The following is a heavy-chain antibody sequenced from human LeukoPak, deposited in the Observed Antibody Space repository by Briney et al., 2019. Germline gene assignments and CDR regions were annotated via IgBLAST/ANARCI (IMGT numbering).Heavy chain of an antibody. CDR1: GYTFTSYY. CDR3: ARGHVLRFLEWPILEWDY. V-gene: IGHV1-46*01. CDR2: INPNGGST. Sequence: ASVKVSCKASGYTFTSYYMHWVRQAPGQGLEWMGIINPNGGSTSYAQKFQGRVTMTRDTSTSTVYMELSSLRSEDTAVYYCARGHVLRFLEWPILEWDYWGQGTLVTVSS. J-gene: IGHJ4*02. D-gene: IGHD3-3*01.